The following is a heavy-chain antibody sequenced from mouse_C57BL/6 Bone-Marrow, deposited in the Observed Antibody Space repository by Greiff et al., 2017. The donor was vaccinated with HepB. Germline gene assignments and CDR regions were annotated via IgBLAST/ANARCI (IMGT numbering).Heavy chain of an antibody. J-gene: IGHJ2*01. Sequence: VQLQQSGPVLVKPGASVKMSCKASGYTFTDYYMNWVKQSHGKSLEWIGVINPYNGGTSYNQKFKGKATLTVDKSSSTAYMERNSLTSEDSAVYYCASYGGGVDYWGQGTTLTVSS. CDR2: INPYNGGT. CDR1: GYTFTDYY. V-gene: IGHV1-19*01. CDR3: ASYGGGVDY. D-gene: IGHD1-1*01.